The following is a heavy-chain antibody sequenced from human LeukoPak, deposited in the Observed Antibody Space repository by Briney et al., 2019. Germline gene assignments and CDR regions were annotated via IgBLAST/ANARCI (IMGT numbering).Heavy chain of an antibody. CDR1: GFTFSSYW. J-gene: IGHJ4*02. V-gene: IGHV3-7*03. D-gene: IGHD5-18*01. Sequence: GGSLRLSCAASGFTFSSYWMSWVRQAPGKGLEWVANIKEDGSEKFHVGSVRGRFTISRDNAKNSLYLQMNSLRAEDMALYYCAKAGYSYGYFDYWGQGTLVTVSS. CDR3: AKAGYSYGYFDY. CDR2: IKEDGSEK.